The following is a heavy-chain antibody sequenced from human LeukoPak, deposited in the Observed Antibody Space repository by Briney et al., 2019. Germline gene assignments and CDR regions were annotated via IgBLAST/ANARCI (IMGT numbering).Heavy chain of an antibody. CDR1: GFTFSSYA. D-gene: IGHD3-22*01. CDR3: ARAGYYYDSSGYYI. J-gene: IGHJ4*02. Sequence: GGSLRLSCAASGFTFSSYAMSWVRQAPGKGLEWVSAISGSGGSTYYADSVKGRFTISRDNAKNSLYLQMNSLRAEDTAVYYCARAGYYYDSSGYYIWGQGTLVTVSS. CDR2: ISGSGGST. V-gene: IGHV3-23*01.